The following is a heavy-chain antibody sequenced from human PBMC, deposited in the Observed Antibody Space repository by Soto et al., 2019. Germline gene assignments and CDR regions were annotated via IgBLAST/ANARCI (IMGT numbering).Heavy chain of an antibody. CDR2: ISYRGST. J-gene: IGHJ4*02. D-gene: IGHD2-15*01. CDR3: ARGRYPRYVVGNSSGFPDY. CDR1: GGSITSYH. Sequence: SETLSLTCIVSGGSITSYHWSWIRQPPGKGLEWIGYISYRGSTNYNPALESRVTISVDTSKNQFSLKLTSVTAADTALYYCARGRYPRYVVGNSSGFPDYWGQGILVTVSS. V-gene: IGHV4-59*01.